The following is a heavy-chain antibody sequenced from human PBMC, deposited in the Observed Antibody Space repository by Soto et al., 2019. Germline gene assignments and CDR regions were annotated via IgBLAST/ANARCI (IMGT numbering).Heavy chain of an antibody. CDR2: IWYDGSNK. Sequence: GGSLRLSCAASGFTFSSYGMHWVRQAPGKGLEWVAVIWYDGSNKYYADSVKGRFTISRDNSKNTLYLQMNSLRAEDTAVYYCARGALRGSSWTVSLDYWGQGTLVTVSS. J-gene: IGHJ4*02. CDR3: ARGALRGSSWTVSLDY. D-gene: IGHD6-13*01. V-gene: IGHV3-33*08. CDR1: GFTFSSYG.